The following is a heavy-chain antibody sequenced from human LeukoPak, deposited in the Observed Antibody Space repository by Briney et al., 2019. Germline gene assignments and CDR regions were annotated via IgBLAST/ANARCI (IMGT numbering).Heavy chain of an antibody. CDR3: ARAPIAAAPDFDY. Sequence: ASVKVSFKASGYTFTSYAMHWVRQAPGQRLEWMGWINAGNGNTKYSQKFQGRVTITRDTSASTAYMELSSLRSEDTAVYYCARAPIAAAPDFDYWGQGTLVTVSS. V-gene: IGHV1-3*01. CDR2: INAGNGNT. D-gene: IGHD6-13*01. J-gene: IGHJ4*02. CDR1: GYTFTSYA.